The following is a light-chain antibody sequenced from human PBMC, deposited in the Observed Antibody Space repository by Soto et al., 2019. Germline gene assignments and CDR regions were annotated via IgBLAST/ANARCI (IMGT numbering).Light chain of an antibody. V-gene: IGLV2-14*03. CDR2: DVS. J-gene: IGLJ2*01. CDR3: SSYTSSSTLVV. Sequence: QSALTQPASVSGSPGQSITISCAGTSSDVGGYNYVSWYQHHPGKAPKLMIYDVSNRPSGVSNRVSGSKSGSTASLTISGLQAEDEADYWCSSYTSSSTLVVFGGGTKLTVL. CDR1: SSDVGGYNY.